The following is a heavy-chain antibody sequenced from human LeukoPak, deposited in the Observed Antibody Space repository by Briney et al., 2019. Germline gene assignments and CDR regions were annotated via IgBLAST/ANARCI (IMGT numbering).Heavy chain of an antibody. V-gene: IGHV3-21*01. Sequence: GGSLRLSCAASGFTFSSAWMNWVRQAPGKGLEWVSSISSSSSYIYYADSVKGRFTISRDNAKNLLYLQMNSLRAEDTAVYYCAISPVDTAMVTEAWGQGTLVTVSS. J-gene: IGHJ5*02. CDR2: ISSSSSYI. CDR1: GFTFSSAW. CDR3: AISPVDTAMVTEA. D-gene: IGHD5-18*01.